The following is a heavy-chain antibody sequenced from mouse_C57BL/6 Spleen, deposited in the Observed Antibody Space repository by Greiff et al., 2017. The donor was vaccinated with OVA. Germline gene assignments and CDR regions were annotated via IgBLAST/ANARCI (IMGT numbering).Heavy chain of an antibody. Sequence: QVQLQQPGAELVMPGASVKLSCKASGYTLTSYGMHWVKQRPGQGLEWIGEIDPSDSYTNYNQKFKGKSTLTVDKSSSTAYMQLSSLTSEDSAVYYCARSYYGNYYFDYWGQGTTLTVSS. V-gene: IGHV1-69*01. J-gene: IGHJ2*01. D-gene: IGHD2-1*01. CDR2: IDPSDSYT. CDR1: GYTLTSYG. CDR3: ARSYYGNYYFDY.